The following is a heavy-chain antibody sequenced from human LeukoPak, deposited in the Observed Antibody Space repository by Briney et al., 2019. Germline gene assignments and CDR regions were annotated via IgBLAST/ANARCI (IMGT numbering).Heavy chain of an antibody. V-gene: IGHV3-43*02. CDR3: AKDMGDLEYFQH. J-gene: IGHJ1*01. Sequence: GGSLRLSCAASGFTFDDYAMHWVRQAPGKGLEWVSLISGDGGSTYYADSVKGRFTISRDNSKDSLYLQMNSLRTEDTALYYCAKDMGDLEYFQHWGQGTLVTVSS. CDR1: GFTFDDYA. CDR2: ISGDGGST.